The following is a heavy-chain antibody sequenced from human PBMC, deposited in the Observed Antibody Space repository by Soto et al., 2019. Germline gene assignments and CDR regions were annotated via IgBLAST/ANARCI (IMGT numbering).Heavy chain of an antibody. Sequence: EVQLVESGGGLVQPGGSLRLSCAASGFIFSDHYMDWVRQAPGKGLEWVGRTRNKANSYTTEYAASVKGRFNISRDDSKNSLYLQMNSLKTEDTAVYYCARVLRSSGYYYVDYWGQGTLVTVSS. J-gene: IGHJ4*02. V-gene: IGHV3-72*01. D-gene: IGHD3-22*01. CDR1: GFIFSDHY. CDR2: TRNKANSYTT. CDR3: ARVLRSSGYYYVDY.